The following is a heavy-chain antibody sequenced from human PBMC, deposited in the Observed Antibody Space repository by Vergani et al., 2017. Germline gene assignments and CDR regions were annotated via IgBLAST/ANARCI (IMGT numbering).Heavy chain of an antibody. CDR2: IIPIFGTA. V-gene: IGHV1-69*01. J-gene: IGHJ6*03. D-gene: IGHD3-9*01. CDR3: ARDRADYDIWTGYLNYYYYYMDV. Sequence: QVQLVQSGAEVKKPGSSVKVSCKASGGTFSSYAISWVRQAPGQGLEWMGGIIPIFGTANYAQKFQGRVTITADESTSTAYMELSSLRSEDTAVYYCARDRADYDIWTGYLNYYYYYMDVWGKGTTVTVSS. CDR1: GGTFSSYA.